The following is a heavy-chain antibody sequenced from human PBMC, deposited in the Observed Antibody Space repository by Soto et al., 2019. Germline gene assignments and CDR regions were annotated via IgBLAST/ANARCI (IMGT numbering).Heavy chain of an antibody. Sequence: GGSLRLSCAASGFTFSSYGMHWVRQAPGKGLEWVAVIYSGGSTYYADSVEGRFTISRDNSKNTLYLQMNSLRAEDTAVYYCARDVPYYYDSSGYYTYYYGMDVWGQGTTVTVSS. J-gene: IGHJ6*02. CDR3: ARDVPYYYDSSGYYTYYYGMDV. V-gene: IGHV3-NL1*01. CDR2: IYSGGST. D-gene: IGHD3-22*01. CDR1: GFTFSSYG.